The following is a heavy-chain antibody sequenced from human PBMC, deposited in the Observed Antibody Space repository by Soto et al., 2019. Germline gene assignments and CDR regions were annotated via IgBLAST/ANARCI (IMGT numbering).Heavy chain of an antibody. V-gene: IGHV4-34*01. CDR3: TTEERFPRSWFDP. Sequence: SETLSLTCGVYGGSFRNYYWIWVRQPPGKGLEWIGEVNHSGEATYNPSLQSRITISLDTSNNQFSLKMTSVTAADTAMYFCTTEERFPRSWFDPWGQGTQVTVSS. CDR2: VNHSGEA. J-gene: IGHJ5*02. D-gene: IGHD3-10*01. CDR1: GGSFRNYY.